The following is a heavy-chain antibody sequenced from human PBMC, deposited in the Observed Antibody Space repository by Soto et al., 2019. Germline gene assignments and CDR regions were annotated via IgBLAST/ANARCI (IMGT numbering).Heavy chain of an antibody. CDR1: GFTFSSYG. Sequence: HPGGSLRLSCAASGFTFSSYGMHWVRQAPGKGLEWVAVISYDGSNKYYADSVKGRFTISRDNSKNTLYLQMNSLRAEDTAVYYCAKDRVPTNWNEVYYYYYGMDVWGQGTTVTVYS. CDR2: ISYDGSNK. J-gene: IGHJ6*02. V-gene: IGHV3-30*18. CDR3: AKDRVPTNWNEVYYYYYGMDV. D-gene: IGHD1-1*01.